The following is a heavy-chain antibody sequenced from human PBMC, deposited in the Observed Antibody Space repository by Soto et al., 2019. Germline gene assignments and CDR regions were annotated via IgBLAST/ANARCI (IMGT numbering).Heavy chain of an antibody. J-gene: IGHJ5*02. V-gene: IGHV4-39*02. CDR2: IYYGGST. CDR3: ARDRGISWFVT. CDR1: GGSISGGSNY. D-gene: IGHD2-2*01. Sequence: KTSETLSLTCTVSGGSISGGSNYWGWIRQPPGKGLEWIGSIYYGGSTYYNPSLKSRVTISVDTSKNQFSLKLTSVTAADTAVYYCARDRGISWFVTWGRGVLVTVS.